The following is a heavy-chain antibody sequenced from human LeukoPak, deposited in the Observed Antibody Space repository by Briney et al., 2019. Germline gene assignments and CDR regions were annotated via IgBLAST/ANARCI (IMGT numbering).Heavy chain of an antibody. CDR2: IIPILGIA. D-gene: IGHD1-26*01. CDR3: ARVYSGSYYGYYFDY. J-gene: IGHJ4*02. V-gene: IGHV1-69*04. CDR1: GGTFSSYA. Sequence: SVKVSCKASGGTFSSYAIIWVRQAPGQGLEWMGRIIPILGIANYAQKFQGRVTITADKSTSTAYMELSSLRSEDTAVYYCARVYSGSYYGYYFDYWGQGTLVTVSS.